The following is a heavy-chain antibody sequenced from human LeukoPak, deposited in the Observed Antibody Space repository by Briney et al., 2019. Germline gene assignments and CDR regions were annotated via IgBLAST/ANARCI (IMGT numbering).Heavy chain of an antibody. V-gene: IGHV4-38-2*02. Sequence: SETLSLTCTVSGYSISSGYYWGWIRQPPGKGLEWIGSIYHSGSTYYNPSLKSRVTTSVDTSKNQFSLKLSSVTAADTAVYYCARRRGMYYFDYWGQGTLVTVSS. D-gene: IGHD1-1*01. CDR3: ARRRGMYYFDY. CDR2: IYHSGST. CDR1: GYSISSGYY. J-gene: IGHJ4*02.